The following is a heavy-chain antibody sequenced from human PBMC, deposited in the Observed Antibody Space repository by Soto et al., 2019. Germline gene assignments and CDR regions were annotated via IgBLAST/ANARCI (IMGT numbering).Heavy chain of an antibody. V-gene: IGHV4-59*01. D-gene: IGHD6-13*01. J-gene: IGHJ5*02. CDR2: IYYSGST. Sequence: PSETLSLTCTVSGGSISSYYWSWIRQPPGKGLEWIGYIYYSGSTNYNPSLKSRVTISVDTSKNQFSLKLSSVTAADTAVYYCARVAYGGQQLCWFDPWGQGTLVTVFS. CDR1: GGSISSYY. CDR3: ARVAYGGQQLCWFDP.